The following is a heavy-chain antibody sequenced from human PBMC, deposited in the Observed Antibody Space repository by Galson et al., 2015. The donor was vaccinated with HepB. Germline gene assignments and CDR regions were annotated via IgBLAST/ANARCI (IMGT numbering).Heavy chain of an antibody. J-gene: IGHJ4*02. CDR2: MNPNSGNT. CDR3: ARGQGQWLVPDY. V-gene: IGHV1-8*01. Sequence: SVKVSCKASGYTFTSYDINWVRQATGQGLEWMGWMNPNSGNTGYAQKFQGRVTMTRNTSISKAYMELSSLRSEDTAVYYCARGQGQWLVPDYRGQGTLVTVSS. D-gene: IGHD6-19*01. CDR1: GYTFTSYD.